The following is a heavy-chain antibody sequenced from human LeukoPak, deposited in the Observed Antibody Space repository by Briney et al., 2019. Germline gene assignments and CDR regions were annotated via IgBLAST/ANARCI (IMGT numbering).Heavy chain of an antibody. V-gene: IGHV3-74*01. CDR3: ARGRYSSRSGGYYFDI. CDR2: INSDGSTT. D-gene: IGHD2-2*01. Sequence: GGSLRLSCAASGFTFSSYWMHWVRQAPEKGLVWVSRINSDGSTTGYADSVKGRFTISRDNVKNTLYLQMNSLRAEDTAVYYCARGRYSSRSGGYYFDIWGQGTLVTVSS. CDR1: GFTFSSYW. J-gene: IGHJ4*02.